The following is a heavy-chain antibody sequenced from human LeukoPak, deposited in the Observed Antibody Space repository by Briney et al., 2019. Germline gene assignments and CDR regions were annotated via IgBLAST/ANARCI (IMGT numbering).Heavy chain of an antibody. CDR3: ARDELMTSMDV. V-gene: IGHV3-48*04. J-gene: IGHJ6*03. Sequence: PGGSLRLSCAASGFTFSTYSMNWVRQAPGKGLEWVSYISSSSTIYYADSVKGRFTISRDNAKNSLYLQMNSLRAEDTAVYYCARDELMTSMDVWGKGTTVTDSS. CDR2: ISSSSTI. D-gene: IGHD3-10*01. CDR1: GFTFSTYS.